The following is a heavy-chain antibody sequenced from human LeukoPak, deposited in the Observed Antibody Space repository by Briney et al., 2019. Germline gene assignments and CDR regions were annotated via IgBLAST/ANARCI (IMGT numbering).Heavy chain of an antibody. Sequence: GGSLRLSCAASGFTFSNAWLSWVRKAPGQGQEWVGRSKSKTDGGTTEYAAPVKGRFTISRDDSKKTLYLEMNSLETEDTAIYYCNTDYNYGENTRFGYWGQGTLVTVSS. CDR2: SKSKTDGGTT. D-gene: IGHD3-16*01. J-gene: IGHJ4*02. CDR3: NTDYNYGENTRFGY. CDR1: GFTFSNAW. V-gene: IGHV3-15*01.